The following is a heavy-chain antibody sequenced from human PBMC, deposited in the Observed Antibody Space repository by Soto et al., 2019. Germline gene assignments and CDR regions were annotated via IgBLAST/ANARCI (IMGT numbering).Heavy chain of an antibody. D-gene: IGHD2-15*01. CDR2: IYTSGST. CDR1: GGSISSYY. V-gene: IGHV4-4*07. CDR3: ARVGYCSGGSCYEYYYGMDV. J-gene: IGHJ6*02. Sequence: TLSLTCTVSGGSISSYYWSWIRQPAGKGLEWIGRIYTSGSTNYNPSLKSRVTMSVDTSKNQFSLKLSSVTAADTAVYYCARVGYCSGGSCYEYYYGMDVWGQGTTVTVSS.